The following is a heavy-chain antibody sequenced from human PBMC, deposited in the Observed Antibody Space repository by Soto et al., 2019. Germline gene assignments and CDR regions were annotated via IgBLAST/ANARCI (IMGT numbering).Heavy chain of an antibody. CDR1: GVSFSDYD. CDR3: ASDYLGRRPRRADDYYAREX. D-gene: IGHD1-26*01. V-gene: IGHV3-13*02. CDR2: IVAARDQ. Sequence: LRLSCTASGVSFSDYDMHCFRQVPGKGLEWISTIVAARDQYYTGDVKHRFTISRENARNSMFLQMNSVTVGEKAVYYCASDYLGRRPRRADDYYAREXWGQW. J-gene: IGHJ3*01.